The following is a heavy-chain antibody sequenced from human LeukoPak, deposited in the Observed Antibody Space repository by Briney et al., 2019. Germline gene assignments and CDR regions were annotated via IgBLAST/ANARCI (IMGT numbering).Heavy chain of an antibody. CDR3: ARAYCSGGSCYSDY. V-gene: IGHV4-59*01. D-gene: IGHD2-15*01. CDR1: GGSISSYY. CDR2: IYYSGST. Sequence: PSETLSLTCTVSGGSISSYYWSWIRQPPGKGLEWIGYIYYSGSTNYNPSLKSRVTISVDTSKNQFSLKLSSVTAADTAVYYCARAYCSGGSCYSDYWGQGTPVTVSS. J-gene: IGHJ4*02.